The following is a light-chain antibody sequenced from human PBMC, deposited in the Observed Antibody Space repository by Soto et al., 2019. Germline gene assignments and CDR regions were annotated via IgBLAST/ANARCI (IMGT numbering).Light chain of an antibody. Sequence: ETVLTQSPGTLSLSPGERATLSCRASQSVAKNYLAWYQHKPGQGPRLLISGASSRATGIPDRFSGSGSGTYFTVTISRLQPEDFAVEYCLQYASEPLTFGGGTKVEI. CDR3: LQYASEPLT. V-gene: IGKV3-20*01. CDR2: GAS. J-gene: IGKJ4*01. CDR1: QSVAKNY.